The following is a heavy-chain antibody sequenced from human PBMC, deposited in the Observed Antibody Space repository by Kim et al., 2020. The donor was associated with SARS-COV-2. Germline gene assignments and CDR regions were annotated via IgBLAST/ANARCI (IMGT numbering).Heavy chain of an antibody. V-gene: IGHV4-39*01. CDR3: ASGGYSYGYTHY. J-gene: IGHJ4*02. Sequence: YYIPSLKSLVNISVDTSKNQFSLKLSSVTAADTAVYYCASGGYSYGYTHYWGQGTLVTVSS. D-gene: IGHD5-18*01.